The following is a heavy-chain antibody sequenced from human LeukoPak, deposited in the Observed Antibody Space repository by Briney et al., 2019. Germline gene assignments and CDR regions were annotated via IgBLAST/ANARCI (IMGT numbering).Heavy chain of an antibody. Sequence: GGSLRLSCAASGFTFSSYGMSWVRQAPGKGLEWVSSISSSSSCIYYADSVKGRFTISRDNAKNSLYLQMNSLRAEDTAVYYCARDIPYYDSSGPTGGDAFDIWGQGTMVTVSS. CDR3: ARDIPYYDSSGPTGGDAFDI. J-gene: IGHJ3*02. CDR2: ISSSSSCI. V-gene: IGHV3-21*01. CDR1: GFTFSSYG. D-gene: IGHD3-22*01.